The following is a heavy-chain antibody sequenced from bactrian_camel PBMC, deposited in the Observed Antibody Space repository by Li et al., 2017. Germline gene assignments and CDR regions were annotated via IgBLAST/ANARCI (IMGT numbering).Heavy chain of an antibody. J-gene: IGHJ6*01. CDR3: AADRNPGYRYCTMAARGQAPPPDSGY. CDR2: ITRIHGGT. D-gene: IGHD5*01. CDR1: VIGDTYNC. Sequence: HVQLVESGGGSVRAGGSLRLSCAASVIGDTYNCMGWFRQTPGKEREGVAVITRIHGGTEYADSVKGRFIISRDSSKMTWSLQMNNLKPEDTAMYYCAADRNPGYRYCTMAARGQAPPPDSGYWGQGTQVTVS. V-gene: IGHV3S63*01.